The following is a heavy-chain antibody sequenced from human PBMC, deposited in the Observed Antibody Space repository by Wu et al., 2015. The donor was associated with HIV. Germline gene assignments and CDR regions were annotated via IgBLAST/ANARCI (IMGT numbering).Heavy chain of an antibody. CDR1: GGTFSSYA. CDR2: IIPIFGTA. V-gene: IGHV1-69*13. J-gene: IGHJ4*02. Sequence: QVQLVQSGAEVKKPGSSVKVSCKASGGTFSSYAISWVRQAPGQGLEWMGRIIPIFGTANYAQKFQGRVTITADESTSTAYMELSSLRSEDTAVYYCARAGNPYYYDSSGYYTADYWGQGTLVTVSS. D-gene: IGHD3-22*01. CDR3: ARAGNPYYYDSSGYYTADY.